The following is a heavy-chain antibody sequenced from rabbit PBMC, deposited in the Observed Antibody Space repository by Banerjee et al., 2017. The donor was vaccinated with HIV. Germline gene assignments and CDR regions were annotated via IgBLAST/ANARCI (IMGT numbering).Heavy chain of an antibody. CDR2: IYTGSSGTT. V-gene: IGHV1S45*01. CDR3: AREEYVGGARYGYPNL. Sequence: QEQLEESGGGLVKPEGSLTLTCTASGFSFSSSYYMCWVRQAPGKGLEWIGCIYTGSSGTTWYASWAKGRFTISKTSSTTVTLQMTSLTAADTATYFCAREEYVGGARYGYPNLWGPGTLVTVS. D-gene: IGHD6-1*01. J-gene: IGHJ4*01. CDR1: GFSFSSSYY.